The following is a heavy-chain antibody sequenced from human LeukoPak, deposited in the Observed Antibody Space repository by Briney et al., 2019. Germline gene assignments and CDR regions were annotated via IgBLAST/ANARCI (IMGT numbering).Heavy chain of an antibody. CDR3: ARNPYDFWSGYPDS. Sequence: ASVKVSCKASGYTFTGYYMHWVRQAPGQGLEWMGWINPNSGGTNYAQKFQGRVTMTRDTSISTAYMELSRLRSDDTAVYYCARNPYDFWSGYPDSWGQGTLVTVSS. CDR2: INPNSGGT. V-gene: IGHV1-2*02. CDR1: GYTFTGYY. J-gene: IGHJ4*02. D-gene: IGHD3-3*01.